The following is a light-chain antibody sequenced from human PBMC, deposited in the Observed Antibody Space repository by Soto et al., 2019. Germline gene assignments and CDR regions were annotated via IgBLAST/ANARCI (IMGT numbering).Light chain of an antibody. CDR3: RQYDSSPRT. V-gene: IGKV3-20*01. CDR2: GAS. CDR1: LRVRTSS. J-gene: IGKJ1*01. Sequence: EIALTQSPGTVSLSQGKRATRSCGAILRVRTSSLPRYQQKPGQAPRLLISGASSRATGIPDRFSGSGSGTDFTLTISRLEPEDFGVYYCRQYDSSPRTFGQGTKVDIK.